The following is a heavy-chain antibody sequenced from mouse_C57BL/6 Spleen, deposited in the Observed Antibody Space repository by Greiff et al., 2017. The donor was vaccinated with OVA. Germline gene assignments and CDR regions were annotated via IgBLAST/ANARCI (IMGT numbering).Heavy chain of an antibody. D-gene: IGHD1-1*01. CDR1: GYTFTSYW. J-gene: IGHJ1*03. CDR3: ASPITTVVNCYFDV. V-gene: IGHV1-64*01. Sequence: QVQLQQPGAELVKPGASVKLSCKASGYTFTSYWMHWVKQRPGQGLEWIGMIHPNSGSTNYNEKFKSKATLTVDKSSSTAYMQLSSLTSEDSAVYYCASPITTVVNCYFDVWGTGTTVTVSS. CDR2: IHPNSGST.